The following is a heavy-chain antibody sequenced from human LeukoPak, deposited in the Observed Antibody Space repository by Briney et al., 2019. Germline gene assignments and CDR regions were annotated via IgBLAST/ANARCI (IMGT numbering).Heavy chain of an antibody. D-gene: IGHD1-26*01. CDR2: IRDKANSYTT. J-gene: IGHJ3*01. CDR3: ARERWRSGSYHDAFDV. CDR1: GFTFSYAW. V-gene: IGHV3-72*01. Sequence: LSLTCAASGFTFSYAWMNWVRQAPGKGLEWVGRIRDKANSYTTEYAASVKGRFTISRDDSKNSMYLQMNSLKTEDTAVYYCARERWRSGSYHDAFDVWGQGTMVTVSS.